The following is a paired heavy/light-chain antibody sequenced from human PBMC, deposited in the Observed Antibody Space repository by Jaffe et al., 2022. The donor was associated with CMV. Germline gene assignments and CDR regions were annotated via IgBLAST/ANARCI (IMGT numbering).Light chain of an antibody. V-gene: IGLV2-11*01. J-gene: IGLJ2*01. CDR1: SSDVGGYDY. CDR2: DVT. CDR3: CSYAGRTNYLL. Sequence: QSALTQPRSVSGSPGQSVTISCTGTSSDVGGYDYVSWYQHRPGKAPKLIIYDVTKRPSGVPDRFSGSKSGNTAYLTVSGLQAEDEADYFCCSYAGRTNYLLFGGGTKLTVL.
Heavy chain of an antibody. CDR2: IDPSDSYT. Sequence: EVQLVQSGAEVKKPGESLRISCQGSGYSFTNYWIIWVRQMPGKGLEWLGRIDPSDSYTTYSPSFQGHVTISADKSISTVYLQWSSLEASDSAIYYCARHSPPEHDVWRFPRPSNKYYYYMDVWGEGTTVTVSS. D-gene: IGHD3-3*01. CDR3: ARHSPPEHDVWRFPRPSNKYYYYMDV. V-gene: IGHV5-10-1*03. CDR1: GYSFTNYW. J-gene: IGHJ6*03.